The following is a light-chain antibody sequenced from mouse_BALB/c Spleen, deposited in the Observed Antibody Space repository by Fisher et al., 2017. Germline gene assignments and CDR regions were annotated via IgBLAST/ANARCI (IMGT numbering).Light chain of an antibody. V-gene: IGKV4-59*01. J-gene: IGKJ4*01. CDR3: QQRSSYPFT. CDR2: GTS. Sequence: IVLTQSPALMSASPGEKVTMTCSASSSVSYMHWYQQKSGTSPKRWIYGTSNLASGVPARFSGSGSGTSYSLTISSMEAEDAATYYCQQRSSYPFTFGSGTKLEIK. CDR1: SSVSY.